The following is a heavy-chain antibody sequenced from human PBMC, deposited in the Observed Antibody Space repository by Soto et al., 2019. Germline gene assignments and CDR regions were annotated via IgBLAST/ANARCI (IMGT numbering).Heavy chain of an antibody. CDR2: IIPIFGTA. D-gene: IGHD4-4*01. Sequence: GASVKVCCKASGGTFSSYAISWVRQAPGQGLEWMGGIIPIFGTANYAQKFQGRVTITADESTSTAYMELSSLRSEDTAVYYCARDIHYSNYEEDYYYYYGMDVWGQGTTVTVSS. CDR1: GGTFSSYA. V-gene: IGHV1-69*13. CDR3: ARDIHYSNYEEDYYYYYGMDV. J-gene: IGHJ6*02.